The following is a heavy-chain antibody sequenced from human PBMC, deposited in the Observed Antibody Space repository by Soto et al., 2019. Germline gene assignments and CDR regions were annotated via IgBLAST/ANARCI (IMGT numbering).Heavy chain of an antibody. CDR1: GFTFKNYA. Sequence: GGSLRLSCVASGFTFKNYAMSWVRQVPGKGLEWVSGISGSGNTYYADSVKGRFTISRDNSKNTLYLQMISLRTEDTAVYHCAISGGYDNTSPFDYWGQGTQVTVS. V-gene: IGHV3-23*01. CDR3: AISGGYDNTSPFDY. CDR2: ISGSGNT. J-gene: IGHJ4*02. D-gene: IGHD3-22*01.